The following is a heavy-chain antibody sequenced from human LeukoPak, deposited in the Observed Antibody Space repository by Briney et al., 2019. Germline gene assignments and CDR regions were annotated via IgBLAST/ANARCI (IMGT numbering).Heavy chain of an antibody. D-gene: IGHD3-9*01. CDR1: GDSISSGDYY. CDR2: ISSSGST. CDR3: ARHVLRYFDWPPYYYYYYMDV. V-gene: IGHV4-61*02. Sequence: SQTLSLTCTVSGDSISSGDYYWSWIRQPAGKGLEWIGRISSSGSTNYNPSLKSRVTISVDTSKNQFSLKLSSVTAADTAVYYCARHVLRYFDWPPYYYYYYMDVWGKGTTVTISS. J-gene: IGHJ6*03.